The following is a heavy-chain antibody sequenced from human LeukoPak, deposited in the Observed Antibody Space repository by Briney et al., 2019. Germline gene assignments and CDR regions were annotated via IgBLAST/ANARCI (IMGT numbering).Heavy chain of an antibody. CDR2: IRSKAYGGTT. V-gene: IGHV3-49*03. J-gene: IGHJ4*02. Sequence: GGSLRLSYTASGFIFGDYAMSWFSQASGKGLEWVGFIRSKAYGGTTEYAASLKGRFTISRDDSKSIPYLQMNSLKTEDTAAYYCTRERRGYSSGWSPRFFDYWGQGTLVTVSS. D-gene: IGHD6-19*01. CDR3: TRERRGYSSGWSPRFFDY. CDR1: GFIFGDYA.